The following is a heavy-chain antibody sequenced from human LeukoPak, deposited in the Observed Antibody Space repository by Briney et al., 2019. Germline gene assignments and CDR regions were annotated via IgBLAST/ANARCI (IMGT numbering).Heavy chain of an antibody. CDR1: GGSITSYY. Sequence: SGTLSLTCTVSGGSITSYYWSWIRQPPGKGHEWIGYIYNSGSTNYNPSLKSRVTISVDTSKNQFSLKLSSVTAADTAVYYCAGLYSSSLGRVFDYWGQGTLVTVSS. D-gene: IGHD4-11*01. CDR3: AGLYSSSLGRVFDY. J-gene: IGHJ4*02. V-gene: IGHV4-59*01. CDR2: IYNSGST.